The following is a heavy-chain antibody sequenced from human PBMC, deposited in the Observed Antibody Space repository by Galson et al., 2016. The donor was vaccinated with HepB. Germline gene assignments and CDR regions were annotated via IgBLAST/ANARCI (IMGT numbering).Heavy chain of an antibody. CDR3: ARGRYDFWSGYAPSTNWFDP. CDR2: ISSSSTYI. Sequence: SLRLSCAASGFTFSNYSMNWVRQAPGKGLEWVSSISSSSTYIYYADSVKGRFTISRDNAKNSLYLQMNSLRAEDTAVYYCARGRYDFWSGYAPSTNWFDPGAQGTLSTVSS. CDR1: GFTFSNYS. J-gene: IGHJ5*02. V-gene: IGHV3-21*01. D-gene: IGHD3-3*01.